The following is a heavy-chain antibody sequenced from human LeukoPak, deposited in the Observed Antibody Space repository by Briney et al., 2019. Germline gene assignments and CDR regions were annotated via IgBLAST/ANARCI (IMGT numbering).Heavy chain of an antibody. CDR3: ARGETAAGIIWYFDL. Sequence: PSETLSLICTVSGGSINGYFWSWIRQPPGKGLEWIGHIYFSGSTKYNPSLKSQVTMSLDTSKNQFSLNLNSVAAADTAVYYCARGETAAGIIWYFDLWGRGTLVTVSS. CDR2: IYFSGST. J-gene: IGHJ2*01. CDR1: GGSINGYF. D-gene: IGHD6-13*01. V-gene: IGHV4-59*01.